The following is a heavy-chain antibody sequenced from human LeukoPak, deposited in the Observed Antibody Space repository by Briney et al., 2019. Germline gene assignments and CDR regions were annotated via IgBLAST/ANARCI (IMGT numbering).Heavy chain of an antibody. CDR1: GFTFSDYY. CDR2: INSSGSTI. CDR3: ARERLLWFGEPEGSDY. Sequence: GGSLRLSCAASGFTFSDYYMNWLGQAPGKGLDWVSYINSSGSTIYYADSVKGRFTISRDNAKNSLYLQMNSLRAEDTAVYYCARERLLWFGEPEGSDYWGQGTLVTVSS. J-gene: IGHJ4*02. V-gene: IGHV3-11*01. D-gene: IGHD3-10*01.